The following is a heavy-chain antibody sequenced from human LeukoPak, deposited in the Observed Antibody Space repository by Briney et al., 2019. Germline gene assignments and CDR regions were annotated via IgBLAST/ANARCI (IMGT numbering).Heavy chain of an antibody. CDR1: GYTFTSYD. J-gene: IGHJ6*03. CDR2: MNPNSGNT. D-gene: IGHD3-3*01. CDR3: ARGTIWSGYYPPYYYHYMDI. V-gene: IGHV1-8*03. Sequence: ASVKVSCKAAGYTFTSYDINWVRQATGQGLEWMGWMNPNSGNTGYAQKFQGRVTITRNTSISTAYMELSSLRSEDTAVYYCARGTIWSGYYPPYYYHYMDIWGKGTTFTVSS.